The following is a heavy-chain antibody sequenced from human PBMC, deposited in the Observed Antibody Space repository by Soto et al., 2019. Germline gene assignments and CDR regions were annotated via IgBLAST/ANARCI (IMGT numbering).Heavy chain of an antibody. CDR3: ARQGHYYGSGSYYNYFDY. V-gene: IGHV4-59*08. CDR1: GGSISSYY. J-gene: IGHJ4*02. D-gene: IGHD3-10*01. CDR2: IYYSGST. Sequence: SETLSLTCTVSGGSISSYYWSWIRQPPGKGLEWIGYIYYSGSTNYNPSLKSRVTISVDTSKNQFSLKLSSVTAADTAVYYCARQGHYYGSGSYYNYFDYWGQGTLVTVSS.